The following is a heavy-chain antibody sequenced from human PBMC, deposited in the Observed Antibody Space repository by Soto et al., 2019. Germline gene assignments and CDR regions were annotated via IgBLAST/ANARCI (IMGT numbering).Heavy chain of an antibody. CDR2: ISGSGGST. V-gene: IGHV3-23*01. CDR1: GFTFSSYA. J-gene: IGHJ4*02. Sequence: TGGSLRLSCAASGFTFSSYAMSWVRQAPGKGLEWVSAISGSGGSTYYADSVKGRFTISRDNSKNTLYLQMNSLRAEDTAVYYCAKGRVTIFGVVLVPFDYWGQGTLVTVSS. CDR3: AKGRVTIFGVVLVPFDY. D-gene: IGHD3-3*01.